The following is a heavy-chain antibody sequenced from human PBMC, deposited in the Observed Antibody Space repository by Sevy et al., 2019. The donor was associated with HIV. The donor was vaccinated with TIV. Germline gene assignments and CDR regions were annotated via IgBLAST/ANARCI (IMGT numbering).Heavy chain of an antibody. V-gene: IGHV3-7*01. CDR3: VRAIQSDGSF. D-gene: IGHD6-19*01. CDR1: GFNLENFW. J-gene: IGHJ4*02. CDR2: IRQDGSEI. Sequence: GGSLRLSCVASGFNLENFWMNWVRQAPGKGLEWVANIRQDGSEIYYVASVKGRFTISLDNAKNLVYLQMNSLGVEDTALYYCVRAIQSDGSFWGQGALVTVSS.